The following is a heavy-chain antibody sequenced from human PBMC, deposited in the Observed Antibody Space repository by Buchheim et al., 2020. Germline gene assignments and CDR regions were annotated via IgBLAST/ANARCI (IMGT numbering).Heavy chain of an antibody. V-gene: IGHV3-30-3*01. CDR1: GFTFSSYA. CDR2: ISYDGSNK. D-gene: IGHD6-25*01. CDR3: ARRAALAD. Sequence: QVQLVESGGGVVQPGRSLRLSCAASGFTFSSYAMHWVRQAPGKGLEWVAVISYDGSNKYYADSVKGRFTISRDNSKNTLYLQMNSLRAEDTAVYYCARRAALADWGQGTL. J-gene: IGHJ4*02.